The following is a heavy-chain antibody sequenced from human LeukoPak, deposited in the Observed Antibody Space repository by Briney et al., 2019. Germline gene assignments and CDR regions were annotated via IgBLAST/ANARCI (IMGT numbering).Heavy chain of an antibody. CDR2: IYYSGST. CDR3: ARGPYYYDSSGLSYYFDY. J-gene: IGHJ4*02. V-gene: IGHV4-39*07. Sequence: PSETLSLTCTVSGGSISSSSYYWGWIRQPPGKGLEWIGSIYYSGSTYYNPSLKSRVTISVDRSKNQFSLKLSSVTAADTAVYYCARGPYYYDSSGLSYYFDYWGQGTLVTVSS. D-gene: IGHD3-22*01. CDR1: GGSISSSSYY.